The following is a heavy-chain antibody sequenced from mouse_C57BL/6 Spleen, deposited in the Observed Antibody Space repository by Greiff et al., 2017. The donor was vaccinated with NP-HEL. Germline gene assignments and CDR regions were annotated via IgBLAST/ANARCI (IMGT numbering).Heavy chain of an antibody. V-gene: IGHV1-69*01. D-gene: IGHD4-1*01. CDR3: ARWGTGTGFDY. J-gene: IGHJ2*01. Sequence: QVQLQQPGAELVMPGASVKLSCKASGYTFTSYWMHWVKQRPGQGLEWIGEIDPSDSYTNYNQKFKGKSTLTVDKSSSTAYMQLSSLTSEDSAVYYCARWGTGTGFDYWGQGTTLTVSS. CDR2: IDPSDSYT. CDR1: GYTFTSYW.